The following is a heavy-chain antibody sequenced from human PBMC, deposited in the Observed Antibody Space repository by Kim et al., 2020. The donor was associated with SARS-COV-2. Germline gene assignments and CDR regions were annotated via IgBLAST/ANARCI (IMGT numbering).Heavy chain of an antibody. CDR2: T. D-gene: IGHD2-15*01. J-gene: IGHJ4*02. CDR3: ASGLTPGPC. V-gene: IGHV3-74*01. Sequence: TSHAESVNGRFTISRDNAKNTLYLQMNSLRAEDTGVYYCASGLTPGPCWGQGTLVTVSS.